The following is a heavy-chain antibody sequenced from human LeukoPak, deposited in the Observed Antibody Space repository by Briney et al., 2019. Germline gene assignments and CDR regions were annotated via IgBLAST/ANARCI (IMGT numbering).Heavy chain of an antibody. CDR1: GFTFSSYW. CDR2: IKSDGSST. CDR3: ARDGSITIFGVVTPFDY. Sequence: PGGSLRLSCAASGFTFSSYWMHWVRQAPGKGLVWVSRIKSDGSSTGYADSVKGRFTISRDNAKNTLYLQMNSLRAEDTAVYYCARDGSITIFGVVTPFDYWGQGTLVTVSS. J-gene: IGHJ4*02. D-gene: IGHD3-3*01. V-gene: IGHV3-74*01.